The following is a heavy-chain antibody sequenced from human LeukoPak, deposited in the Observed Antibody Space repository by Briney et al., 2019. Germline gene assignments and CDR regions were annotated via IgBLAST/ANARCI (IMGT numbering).Heavy chain of an antibody. CDR3: ARHHSGQGDY. Sequence: PSETLSLTCTVSGGSISSSSYYWGWIRQPPGKGLEWIGSIYYSGSTYYNPSLKSRVTISVDTSKNQFSLKLSSVTAADTAVYYCARHHSGQGDYWGQGTLVTVSS. D-gene: IGHD5-12*01. J-gene: IGHJ4*02. CDR1: GGSISSSSYY. V-gene: IGHV4-39*01. CDR2: IYYSGST.